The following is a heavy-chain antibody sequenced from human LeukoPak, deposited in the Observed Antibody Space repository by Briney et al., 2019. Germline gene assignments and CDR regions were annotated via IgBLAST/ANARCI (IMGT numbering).Heavy chain of an antibody. CDR2: ISYDGSNK. D-gene: IGHD6-25*01. J-gene: IGHJ4*02. Sequence: GGSLRLSCAASGFTFSSYAMHWVRQAPGKGLEWVAVISYDGSNKYCADSVKGRFTISRDNSKNTLYLQMNSLRAEDTAVYYCAKDLAGYFDYWGQGTLVTVSS. V-gene: IGHV3-30*04. CDR1: GFTFSSYA. CDR3: AKDLAGYFDY.